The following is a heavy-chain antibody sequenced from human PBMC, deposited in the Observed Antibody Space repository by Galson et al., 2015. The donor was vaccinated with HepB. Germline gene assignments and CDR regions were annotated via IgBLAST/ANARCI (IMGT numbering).Heavy chain of an antibody. D-gene: IGHD1-14*01. Sequence: SLRLSCAASGFTLSSYGMHWVRQAPGKGLEWVAVISYDGSNKYYADSVKGRFTISRDNSKNTLYLQMNSLRAEDTAVYYCAKDLPGEGGVFDYWGQGTLVTVSS. CDR2: ISYDGSNK. V-gene: IGHV3-30*18. CDR3: AKDLPGEGGVFDY. CDR1: GFTLSSYG. J-gene: IGHJ4*02.